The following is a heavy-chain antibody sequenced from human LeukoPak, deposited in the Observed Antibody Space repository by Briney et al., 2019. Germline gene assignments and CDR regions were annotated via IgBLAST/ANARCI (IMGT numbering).Heavy chain of an antibody. V-gene: IGHV3-74*01. CDR3: AKGYWNPGY. Sequence: GGSLRLSCAASGFTFSSYWMHWVRQAPGKGLVWVSRINSDGSSTSYADSVKGRFTISRDNSKNTLYLQMNNLRAEDTALYYCAKGYWNPGYWGQGTLVTVSS. CDR2: INSDGSST. J-gene: IGHJ4*02. CDR1: GFTFSSYW. D-gene: IGHD1-1*01.